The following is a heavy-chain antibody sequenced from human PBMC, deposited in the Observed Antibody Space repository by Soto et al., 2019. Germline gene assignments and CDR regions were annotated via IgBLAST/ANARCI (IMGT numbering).Heavy chain of an antibody. J-gene: IGHJ4*02. D-gene: IGHD6-19*01. V-gene: IGHV4-39*07. CDR3: ARGMFYRGYSSGRFPLY. CDR1: GASISSSSYY. Sequence: SETLSLTCTVSGASISSSSYYWGWIRQPPGKGLAWIGNINHSGSTNYNPSLKSRVTISVDTSKNQFSLKLSSVTAADTAVYYCARGMFYRGYSSGRFPLYWGQGTLVTVSS. CDR2: INHSGST.